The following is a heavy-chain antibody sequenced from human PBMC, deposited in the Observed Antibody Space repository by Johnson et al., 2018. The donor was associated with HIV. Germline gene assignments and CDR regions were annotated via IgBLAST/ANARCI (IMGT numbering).Heavy chain of an antibody. V-gene: IGHV3-30*03. D-gene: IGHD6-19*01. J-gene: IGHJ3*02. CDR1: GFTFGSYG. CDR3: ARVRRSGWYDNDAFDI. CDR2: ISYDGSNK. Sequence: QVQLVESGGGVVQPGRSLRLSCAASGFTFGSYGMHWVRQAPGKGLEWVAVISYDGSNKDSADSFKGRFTISRDDSKNTLYLQMNSLIPEDTAVYYCARVRRSGWYDNDAFDIWGQGTMVTVSS.